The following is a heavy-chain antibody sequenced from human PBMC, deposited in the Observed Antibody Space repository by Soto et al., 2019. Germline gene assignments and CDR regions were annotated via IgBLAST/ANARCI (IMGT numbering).Heavy chain of an antibody. CDR2: IYYSGST. Sequence: SETLSLTCTVSGGSISSYYWSWSRQPPGKGLEWIGYIYYSGSTNYNPSLKSRVTISVDTSKNQFSLKLSSVTAADTAVYYCARLQQWLGPFDYWGQGTLVTVSS. CDR1: GGSISSYY. CDR3: ARLQQWLGPFDY. J-gene: IGHJ4*02. D-gene: IGHD6-19*01. V-gene: IGHV4-59*08.